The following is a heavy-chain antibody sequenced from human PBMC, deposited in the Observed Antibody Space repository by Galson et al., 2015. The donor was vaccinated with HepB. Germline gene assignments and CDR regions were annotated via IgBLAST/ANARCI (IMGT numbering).Heavy chain of an antibody. CDR1: GYTFTSCG. Sequence: SCKASGYTFTSCGISWVRQAPGQGLEWMGWISAYNGNTNYAQKLQGRVTMTTDTSTSTAYMELRSLRSDDTAVYYCARDDGSSLTNVDAFDIWGQGTMVTVSS. CDR3: ARDDGSSLTNVDAFDI. V-gene: IGHV1-18*04. D-gene: IGHD3-10*01. J-gene: IGHJ3*02. CDR2: ISAYNGNT.